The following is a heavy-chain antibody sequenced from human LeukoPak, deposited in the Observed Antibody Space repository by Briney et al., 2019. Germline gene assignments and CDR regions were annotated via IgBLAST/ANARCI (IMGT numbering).Heavy chain of an antibody. J-gene: IGHJ4*02. V-gene: IGHV3-74*01. D-gene: IGHD4-23*01. CDR1: GFTFSRYW. CDR3: ARDGGGEGTLDY. Sequence: PGGSLRLPCAASGFTFSRYWMHWVRQAPGEGLVWVSRINSEGSITSYADSVKGRFTISRDNAKNTLYLQMNSLGAEDTAVYYCARDGGGEGTLDYWGQGTLVTVSS. CDR2: INSEGSIT.